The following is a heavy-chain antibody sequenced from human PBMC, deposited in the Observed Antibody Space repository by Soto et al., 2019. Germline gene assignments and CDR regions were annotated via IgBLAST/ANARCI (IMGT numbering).Heavy chain of an antibody. CDR3: ARSHNSRGNALSFDY. CDR2: IYYRGST. Sequence: QVHLQESGAGLVKPSQTLSLTCTVAGGSISSGGYYWSWIRQRPGKGMEWIGYIYYRGSTYYNPSLNRGVTQAVDTSKNQFSLKLSAVTAADTAVYSCARSHNSRGNALSFDYWGQGTPGPVSS. J-gene: IGHJ4*02. D-gene: IGHD2-15*01. CDR1: GGSISSGGYY. V-gene: IGHV4-31*03.